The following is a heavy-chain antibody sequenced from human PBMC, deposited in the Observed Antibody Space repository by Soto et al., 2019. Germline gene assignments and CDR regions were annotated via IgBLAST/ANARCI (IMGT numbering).Heavy chain of an antibody. V-gene: IGHV1-69*13. J-gene: IGHJ4*02. CDR1: GGTFSSYA. CDR3: ARDSGYGSGSYFTIDY. Sequence: GASVKGLCKASGGTFSSYAISWVRQAPGQGLEWMGGIIPIFGTANYAQKFQGRVTITADESTSTAYMELSSLRSEDTAVYYCARDSGYGSGSYFTIDYWGQGTLVTVSS. D-gene: IGHD3-10*01. CDR2: IIPIFGTA.